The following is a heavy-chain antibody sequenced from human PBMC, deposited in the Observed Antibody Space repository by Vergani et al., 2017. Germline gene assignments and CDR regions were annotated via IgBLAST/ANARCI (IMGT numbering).Heavy chain of an antibody. CDR1: GYTFRNYY. CDR2: INPSGGHK. V-gene: IGHV1-46*03. D-gene: IGHD3-9*01. Sequence: QVQVVQSGAEVKKSGASVKVSCKTSGYTFRNYYMHWVRQAPGQGLEWMGIINPSGGHKNYEQKFQVRVTMTRDTSTSTVYMELSSLRSEDTAIYYCARGYYVILTGYRYWVQGTLVTVS. J-gene: IGHJ4*02. CDR3: ARGYYVILTGYRY.